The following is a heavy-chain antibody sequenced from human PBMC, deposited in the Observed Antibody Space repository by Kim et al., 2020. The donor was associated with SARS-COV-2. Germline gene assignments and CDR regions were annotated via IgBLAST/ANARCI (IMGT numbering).Heavy chain of an antibody. CDR1: GGSFSGYY. D-gene: IGHD3-3*01. V-gene: IGHV4-34*01. CDR2: INHSGST. CDR3: ARGLKRIRFLEWLLLRANDAFDI. Sequence: SETLSLTCAVYGGSFSGYYWSWIRQPPGKGLEWIGEINHSGSTNYNPSLKSRVTISVDTSKNQFSLKLSSVTAADTAVYYCARGLKRIRFLEWLLLRANDAFDIWGQGTMVTVSS. J-gene: IGHJ3*02.